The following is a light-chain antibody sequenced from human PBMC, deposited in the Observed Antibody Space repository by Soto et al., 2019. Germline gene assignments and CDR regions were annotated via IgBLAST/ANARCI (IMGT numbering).Light chain of an antibody. Sequence: EIVMTQSPATLSVSPGGRATLSCRASQSISDTLAWYQQKPGQAPRLLIHGASTRAPGFPARFSGSGSGTDFTLTISSLQSEDFALYYCQQRSNWPITFGQGTRLEIK. V-gene: IGKV3-15*01. CDR2: GAS. CDR1: QSISDT. J-gene: IGKJ5*01. CDR3: QQRSNWPIT.